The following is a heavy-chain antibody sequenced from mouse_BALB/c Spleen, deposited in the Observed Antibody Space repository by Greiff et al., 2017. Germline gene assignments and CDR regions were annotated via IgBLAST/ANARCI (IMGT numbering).Heavy chain of an antibody. J-gene: IGHJ2*01. Sequence: QVQLQHSGAELVRPGTSVKVSCKASGYAFTNYLIEWVKQRPGQGLEWIGVINPGSGGTNYNEKFKGKATLTADKSSSTAYMQLSSLTSDDSAVYFCARSGYSGSRGDIWGQGTTLTVSS. CDR2: INPGSGGT. CDR1: GYAFTNYL. CDR3: ARSGYSGSRGDI. D-gene: IGHD1-1*01. V-gene: IGHV1-54*01.